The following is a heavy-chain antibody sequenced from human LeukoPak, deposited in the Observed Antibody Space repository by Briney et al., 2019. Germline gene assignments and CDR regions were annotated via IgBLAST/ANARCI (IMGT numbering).Heavy chain of an antibody. V-gene: IGHV3-30*03. J-gene: IGHJ4*02. CDR1: GFPFSSAG. Sequence: GRSLRLSCAASGFPFSSAGMHWVRQAPGKGLEWVAVLSYDGSNEYYADSVKGRFTISRDNSKNTLYLQMNSLRVEDTAVYYCAGSWFYRDYFEYWGQGTLVTVSS. D-gene: IGHD3-10*01. CDR2: LSYDGSNE. CDR3: AGSWFYRDYFEY.